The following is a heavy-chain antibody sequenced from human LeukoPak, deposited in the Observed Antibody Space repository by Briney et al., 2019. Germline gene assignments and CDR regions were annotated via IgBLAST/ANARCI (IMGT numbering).Heavy chain of an antibody. Sequence: SGPTLVNPTQTLTLTCTFSGLPLSTSGVGVGWIRQPPGKALEWLALIFWDDDKRYSPSLKSRLTITKDTSKNLVVLTMTNMDPVDTATYFCAHFTYTTSWSRWGQGTLVTVSS. J-gene: IGHJ4*02. D-gene: IGHD6-13*01. CDR3: AHFTYTTSWSR. CDR1: GLPLSTSGVG. V-gene: IGHV2-5*02. CDR2: IFWDDDK.